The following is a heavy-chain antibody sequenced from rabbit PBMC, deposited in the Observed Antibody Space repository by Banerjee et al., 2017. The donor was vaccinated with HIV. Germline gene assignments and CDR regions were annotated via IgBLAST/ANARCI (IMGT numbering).Heavy chain of an antibody. V-gene: IGHV1S47*01. CDR3: ARSNVGDAWAFAL. CDR1: GFSLSSGA. Sequence: QEQLEESGGDLVKPEGSLTLTCTASGFSLSSGAMSWVRQAPGKGLEWIGTINTGSGNTYYASWVNGRFTISRSTSLNTVTLQMTYLTGADTATYFCARSNVGDAWAFALWGQGTLVTVS. D-gene: IGHD6-1*01. J-gene: IGHJ4*01. CDR2: INTGSGNT.